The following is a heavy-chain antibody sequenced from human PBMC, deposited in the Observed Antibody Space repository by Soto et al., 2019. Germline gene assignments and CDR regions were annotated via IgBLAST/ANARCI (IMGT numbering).Heavy chain of an antibody. V-gene: IGHV1-2*04. Sequence: GASVKVSCKASGYTFTGYYMHWVRQAPGQGLEWMGWINPNSGGTNCAQKFQGWVTMTRDTSISTAYMELSRLRSDDTAVYYCARDLGDSSGYYLFASDYWGQGTLVTVSS. J-gene: IGHJ4*02. CDR1: GYTFTGYY. D-gene: IGHD3-22*01. CDR2: INPNSGGT. CDR3: ARDLGDSSGYYLFASDY.